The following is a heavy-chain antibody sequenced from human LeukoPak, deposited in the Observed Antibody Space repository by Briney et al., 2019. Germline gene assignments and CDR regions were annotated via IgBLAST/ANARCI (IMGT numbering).Heavy chain of an antibody. D-gene: IGHD5-12*01. CDR3: ARGLRKWLRDPFNH. J-gene: IGHJ4*02. Sequence: PSETLSLTCAVSGESFSGYYWSWIRQPPGKGLEWIGEINHSGSTNYNPSLKSRVTISLDTSNNQFSLRLSSLTAADTAVYYCARGLRKWLRDPFNHWGQGTLVTVSS. CDR2: INHSGST. CDR1: GESFSGYY. V-gene: IGHV4-34*01.